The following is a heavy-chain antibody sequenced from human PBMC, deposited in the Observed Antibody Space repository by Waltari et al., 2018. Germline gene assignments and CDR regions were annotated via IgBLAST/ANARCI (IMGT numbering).Heavy chain of an antibody. CDR2: IRSKASGGTT. J-gene: IGHJ4*02. D-gene: IGHD2-2*01. CDR1: GFTFADHG. Sequence: EVQLVESGGGLVQPGRSLRLYCTGSGFTFADHGMRWVRQAPGKGLEWVGFIRSKASGGTTEYAASVKGRFTISREDSKSIAYLQMNSLKTEDTAVYYCTRDHRIVVVPAALFDYWGQGTLVTVSS. V-gene: IGHV3-49*04. CDR3: TRDHRIVVVPAALFDY.